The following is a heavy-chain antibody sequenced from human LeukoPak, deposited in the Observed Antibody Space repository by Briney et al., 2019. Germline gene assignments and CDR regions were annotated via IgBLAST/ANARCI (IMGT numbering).Heavy chain of an antibody. Sequence: GGSLRLSCAASGFSFSSHGMSWVRQAPGKGPEWVSSISSGSDYTFYADSVKGRFTISRDNSKNTLYLQMNSLRAADTAIYHCAKIGVIGNWYYDVWGRGTLVTVSS. CDR1: GFSFSSHG. D-gene: IGHD3-10*01. J-gene: IGHJ2*01. CDR3: AKIGVIGNWYYDV. CDR2: ISSGSDYT. V-gene: IGHV3-23*01.